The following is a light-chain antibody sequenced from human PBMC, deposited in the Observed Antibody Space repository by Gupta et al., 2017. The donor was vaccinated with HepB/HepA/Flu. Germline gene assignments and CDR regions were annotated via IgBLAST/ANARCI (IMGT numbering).Light chain of an antibody. V-gene: IGLV2-11*01. CDR2: DVS. J-gene: IGLJ2*01. Sequence: SPLTQPRPVSGSAGRSVTISCPGTSSDVGGYNYVSWYQQHPGKAPKLMIYDVSKRPSGVPDRFSGSKSGNTASLTISGLQAEDEADYYCCSYAGSSHVVFGGGTKLTVL. CDR1: SSDVGGYNY. CDR3: CSYAGSSHVV.